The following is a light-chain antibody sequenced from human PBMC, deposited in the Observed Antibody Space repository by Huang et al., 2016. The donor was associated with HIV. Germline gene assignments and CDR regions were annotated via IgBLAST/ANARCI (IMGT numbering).Light chain of an antibody. CDR1: QSISTW. CDR3: QQYSAYSWT. V-gene: IGKV1-5*03. Sequence: DIQMTQSPSTLSASVGDRVTITCRASQSISTWLAWYQQKPGKAPKLLIYKASNLEDGVPSRSSGSGSGTEFTLTISSLQPDDFATYYCQQYSAYSWTFGQGTKVDIK. J-gene: IGKJ1*01. CDR2: KAS.